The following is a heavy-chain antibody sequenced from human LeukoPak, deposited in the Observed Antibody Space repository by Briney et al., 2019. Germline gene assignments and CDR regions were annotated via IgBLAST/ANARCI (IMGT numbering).Heavy chain of an antibody. V-gene: IGHV1-46*01. CDR1: GYTFTSYG. CDR3: ARGRQDDSYFDY. Sequence: ASVKVSCKASGYTFTSYGISWVRQAPGQGLEWMGIINPSGGSTSYAQKFQGRVTMTRDTSTSTVYMELSSLRSEDTAVYYCARGRQDDSYFDYWGQGTLVTVSS. CDR2: INPSGGST. D-gene: IGHD3-22*01. J-gene: IGHJ4*02.